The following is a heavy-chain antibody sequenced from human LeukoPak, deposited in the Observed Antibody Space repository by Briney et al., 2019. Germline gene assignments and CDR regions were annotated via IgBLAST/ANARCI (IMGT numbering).Heavy chain of an antibody. J-gene: IGHJ4*02. CDR1: GFTFSSYG. Sequence: GGSLRLSCAASGFTFSSYGMRWVRQAPGKGLEWVAFIQYDASNKYYADSVRGRFTISRDNSKNTLYLQMNRLRAEDTAVYYCAKDGDPYIVATTHFDYWGQGTLVTVSS. CDR2: IQYDASNK. V-gene: IGHV3-30*02. D-gene: IGHD5-12*01. CDR3: AKDGDPYIVATTHFDY.